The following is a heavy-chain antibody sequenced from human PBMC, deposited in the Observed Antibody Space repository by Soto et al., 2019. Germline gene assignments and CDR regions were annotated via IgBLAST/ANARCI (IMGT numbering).Heavy chain of an antibody. CDR2: IWYDGSNK. CDR1: GFTFSSYC. Sequence: PGGSLRLSCAASGFTFSSYCIHWVRQAPCKGLEWVAVIWYDGSNKYYADSVKGRFTISRDNSKNTLYLQMNSLRAEDTAVYYCARSGSGYDPYYYYGMDVWGQGTTVTVSS. CDR3: ARSGSGYDPYYYYGMDV. D-gene: IGHD5-12*01. J-gene: IGHJ6*02. V-gene: IGHV3-33*01.